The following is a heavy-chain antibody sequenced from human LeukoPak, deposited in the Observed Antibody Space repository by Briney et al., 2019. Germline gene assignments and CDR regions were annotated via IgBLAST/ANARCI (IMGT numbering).Heavy chain of an antibody. CDR3: VRDGEGVAISVNYCFDP. CDR2: INAGNGNT. J-gene: IGHJ5*02. Sequence: ASVTVSCKASGYTFTSYAMHWVRQAPGQRLEWMGWINAGNGNTKYSQKFQGRVTITRDTSASTAYMELRGLRSEDTAVYYCVRDGEGVAISVNYCFDPWGQGTLVTVSS. V-gene: IGHV1-3*01. D-gene: IGHD3-10*01. CDR1: GYTFTSYA.